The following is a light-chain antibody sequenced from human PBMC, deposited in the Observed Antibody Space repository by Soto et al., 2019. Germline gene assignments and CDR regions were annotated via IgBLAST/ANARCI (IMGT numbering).Light chain of an antibody. V-gene: IGLV1-47*01. J-gene: IGLJ1*01. CDR1: ISNIGNNY. CDR2: RND. Sequence: QSVLTQPPSVSGTPGQRVTISCSGSISNIGNNYVYWFQQLPGTAPKVLSNRNDQRPSGVPDRFSGSKSGISASLAISGLRSEDEAEYYCAAWDDTVRSYVFGTGTKLTVL. CDR3: AAWDDTVRSYV.